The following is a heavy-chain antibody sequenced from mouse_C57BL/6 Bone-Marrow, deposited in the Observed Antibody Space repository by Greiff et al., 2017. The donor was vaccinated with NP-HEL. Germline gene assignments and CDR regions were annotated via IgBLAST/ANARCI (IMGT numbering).Heavy chain of an antibody. J-gene: IGHJ3*01. Sequence: QVQLQQSGPELVKPGASVKISCKASGYAFSSSWMNWVKQRPGKGLEWIGRIYPGDGDTNYNGKFKGKATLTADKSSSTAYMQLSSLTSEDSAVYFCAREDYAIAYWGQGTLVTVS. V-gene: IGHV1-82*01. CDR2: IYPGDGDT. D-gene: IGHD2-4*01. CDR3: AREDYAIAY. CDR1: GYAFSSSW.